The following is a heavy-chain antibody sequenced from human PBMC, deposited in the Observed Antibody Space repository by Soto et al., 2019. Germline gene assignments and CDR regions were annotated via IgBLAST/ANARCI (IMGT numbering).Heavy chain of an antibody. CDR1: GFTFSSYS. CDR3: ARDSPLWFGEAIYRRYYYYMDV. V-gene: IGHV3-48*01. Sequence: PGGSLRLSCAASGFTFSSYSMNWVRQAPGKGLEWVSYISSSSSTIYYADSVKGRFTISRDNAKNSLYLQMNSLRAEDTAVYYCARDSPLWFGEAIYRRYYYYMDVCGKGTTVTVSS. CDR2: ISSSSSTI. J-gene: IGHJ6*03. D-gene: IGHD3-10*01.